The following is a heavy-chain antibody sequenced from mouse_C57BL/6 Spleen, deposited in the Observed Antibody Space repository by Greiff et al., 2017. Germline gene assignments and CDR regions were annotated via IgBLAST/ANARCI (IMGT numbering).Heavy chain of an antibody. CDR1: GFTFSSYT. Sequence: EVQLVESGGGLVKPGGSLKLSCAASGFTFSSYTMSWVRQTPEKRLEWVATISGGGGNTYYPDSVKGRFTISRDNAKNTLYLQMSSLRSEDTALYYCARDWALFAYWGQGTLVTVSA. J-gene: IGHJ3*01. D-gene: IGHD4-1*01. V-gene: IGHV5-9*01. CDR2: ISGGGGNT. CDR3: ARDWALFAY.